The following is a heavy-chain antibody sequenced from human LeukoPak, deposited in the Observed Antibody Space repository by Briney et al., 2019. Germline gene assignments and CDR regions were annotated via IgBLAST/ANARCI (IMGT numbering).Heavy chain of an antibody. CDR3: ARGLMVYSGYEEEYYFDY. Sequence: ASVEVSCKASGYTFTGYYMHWVRQAPGQGLEWMGWINPNSGGTNYAQKFQGWVTMTRDTSISTAYMELSRLRSDDTAVYYCARGLMVYSGYEEEYYFDYWGQGTLVTVSS. J-gene: IGHJ4*02. CDR2: INPNSGGT. D-gene: IGHD5-12*01. V-gene: IGHV1-2*04. CDR1: GYTFTGYY.